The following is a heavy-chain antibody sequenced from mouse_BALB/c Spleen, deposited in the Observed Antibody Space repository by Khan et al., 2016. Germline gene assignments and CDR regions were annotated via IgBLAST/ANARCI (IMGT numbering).Heavy chain of an antibody. CDR1: GYTFTSYW. J-gene: IGHJ3*01. D-gene: IGHD2-4*01. V-gene: IGHV1-69*02. Sequence: QVQLKQSGAELVRPGASVKLSCKASGYTFTSYWINWMKQRPGQGLEWIGNIFPSDSYTNYNQKFKDKATLTVDKSSSTAYMQLSSPTSEDSAIYYCTRGESTMIRGFAYWGQGTLVTGSA. CDR3: TRGESTMIRGFAY. CDR2: IFPSDSYT.